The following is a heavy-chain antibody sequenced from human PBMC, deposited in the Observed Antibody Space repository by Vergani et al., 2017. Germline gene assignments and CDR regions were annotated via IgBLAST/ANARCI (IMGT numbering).Heavy chain of an antibody. Sequence: QVQLVQSGAEVKKPGASVKVSCKASGYTFTSYYMHWVRQAPGQGLEWMGIINPSGGSTSYAQKFQGRVTMTRDTSTSTVYMELSSLRSEDTAVYYCAGALELRGDAFDIWGQGTMVTVSS. V-gene: IGHV1-46*01. CDR3: AGALELRGDAFDI. CDR2: INPSGGST. D-gene: IGHD1-26*01. CDR1: GYTFTSYY. J-gene: IGHJ3*02.